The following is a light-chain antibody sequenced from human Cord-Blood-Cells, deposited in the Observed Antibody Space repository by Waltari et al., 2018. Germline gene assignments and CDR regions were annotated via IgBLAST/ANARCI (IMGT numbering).Light chain of an antibody. CDR3: QQSDSTPIT. CDR1: QSLSSY. J-gene: IGKJ3*01. Sequence: DIQMTQSPSSLSASVGDRVTITCRASQSLSSYLNWYQQKPGKAPTLLIYAATSVQSGDPARFSGSGSGTDCTLTIRRLQPEDCATYYGQQSDSTPITFGPGTKVDIK. V-gene: IGKV1-39*01. CDR2: AAT.